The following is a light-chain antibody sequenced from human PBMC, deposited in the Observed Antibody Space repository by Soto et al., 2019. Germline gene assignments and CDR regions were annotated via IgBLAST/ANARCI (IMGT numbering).Light chain of an antibody. V-gene: IGLV1-44*01. CDR2: TDN. J-gene: IGLJ2*01. CDR3: AAWDDSLNGVV. Sequence: QSVLTQPPSASGTPGQRVTISCSGSSSNIASNTVNWYQQLPGTAPKVLIYTDNQRPSGVPDRFSGSKSGTSASLAIGGLQSEDEADYYCAAWDDSLNGVVFGGGTKVTVL. CDR1: SSNIASNT.